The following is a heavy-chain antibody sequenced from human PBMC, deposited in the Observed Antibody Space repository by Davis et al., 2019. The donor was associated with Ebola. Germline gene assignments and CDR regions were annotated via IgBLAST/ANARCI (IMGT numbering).Heavy chain of an antibody. Sequence: HTGGSLRLSCAASGFTFSSYAMSWVRQAPGKGLVWVSRINSDGSITTYADSVKGRFTISRDNSKNTLYLQMNSLRAEDTAVYYCARSTAMVRWGQGTLVTVSS. J-gene: IGHJ4*02. V-gene: IGHV3-74*01. CDR1: GFTFSSYA. D-gene: IGHD5-18*01. CDR3: ARSTAMVR. CDR2: INSDGSIT.